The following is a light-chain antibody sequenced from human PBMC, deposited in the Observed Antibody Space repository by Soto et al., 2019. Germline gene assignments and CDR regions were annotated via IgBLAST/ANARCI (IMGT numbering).Light chain of an antibody. CDR2: GAS. V-gene: IGKV3-15*01. CDR1: QSVSSN. CDR3: QQYNNWPPWT. J-gene: IGKJ1*01. Sequence: EIVMTQSPATLSVSPGERATLSCRASQSVSSNLAWYQQKPGQAPRLLIYGASTRATGIPARFSGSVSGTEFTLTISSLQSEEFAVYCCQQYNNWPPWTFGQGTKVEIK.